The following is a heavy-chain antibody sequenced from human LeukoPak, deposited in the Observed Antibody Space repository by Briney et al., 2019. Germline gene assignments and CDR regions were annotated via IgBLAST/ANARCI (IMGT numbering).Heavy chain of an antibody. J-gene: IGHJ4*02. D-gene: IGHD3-10*01. CDR3: ASPLYGSGSYYAERQNDY. Sequence: PSETLSLTCAVSGGSISSSNWWSWVRQPPGKGLEWIGEIYHSGSTNYNPSLKSRVTISVDKSKNQFSLKLSSVTAADTAVYYCASPLYGSGSYYAERQNDYWGQGTLVTVSS. CDR2: IYHSGST. CDR1: GGSISSSNW. V-gene: IGHV4-4*02.